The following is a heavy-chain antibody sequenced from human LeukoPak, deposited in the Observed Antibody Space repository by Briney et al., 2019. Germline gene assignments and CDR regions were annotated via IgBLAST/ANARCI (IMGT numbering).Heavy chain of an antibody. CDR1: GYTFTGYY. CDR3: ARPAGNYDFDLDY. CDR2: INPNSGGT. D-gene: IGHD4-11*01. Sequence: GASVKVSCKASGYTFTGYYMHWVRQAPGQGLEWMGWINPNSGGTNYAQKFQGRVTMTRDTSISTAYMELNRLRSDDTAVYYCARPAGNYDFDLDYWGQGTLVTVSS. J-gene: IGHJ4*02. V-gene: IGHV1-2*02.